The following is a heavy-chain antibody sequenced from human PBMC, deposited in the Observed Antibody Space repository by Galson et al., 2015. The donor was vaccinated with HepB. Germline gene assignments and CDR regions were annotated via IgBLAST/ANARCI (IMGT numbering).Heavy chain of an antibody. CDR3: ARNLLSGWGAFDI. D-gene: IGHD6-19*01. J-gene: IGHJ3*02. CDR1: GFTVSSNY. CDR2: IYSGGRT. V-gene: IGHV3-53*01. Sequence: SLRLSCAASGFTVSSNYMSWVRQAPGKGLEWVSVIYSGGRTYYADSVKGRFTISRDNSKNTLHLQMNSLRAEDTAVYYCARNLLSGWGAFDIWGQGTMVTVSS.